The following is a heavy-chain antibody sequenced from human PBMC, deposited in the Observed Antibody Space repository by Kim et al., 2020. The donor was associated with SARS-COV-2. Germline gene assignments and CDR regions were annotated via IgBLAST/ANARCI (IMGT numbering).Heavy chain of an antibody. V-gene: IGHV3-30*01. CDR3: ARGYSGSYYSAFDI. J-gene: IGHJ3*02. Sequence: ADSVEGRFTNSRDNSKNTLYLKMNSLRAEDTAVYYCARGYSGSYYSAFDIWGQGTMVTVSS. D-gene: IGHD1-26*01.